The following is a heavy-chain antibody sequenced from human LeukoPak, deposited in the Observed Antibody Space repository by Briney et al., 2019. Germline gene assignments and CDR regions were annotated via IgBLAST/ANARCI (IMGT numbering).Heavy chain of an antibody. CDR1: GFTFSSYA. Sequence: PGGSLRLSCAASGFTFSSYAMSWVRQAPGKGLEWVSAISGSGGSTYYADSVKGRFTISRDNSKNTLYPQMNSLRAEDTAVYYCAKDLPYYYDSSGYPIRLLDYWGQGTLVTVSS. CDR2: ISGSGGST. D-gene: IGHD3-22*01. CDR3: AKDLPYYYDSSGYPIRLLDY. V-gene: IGHV3-23*01. J-gene: IGHJ4*02.